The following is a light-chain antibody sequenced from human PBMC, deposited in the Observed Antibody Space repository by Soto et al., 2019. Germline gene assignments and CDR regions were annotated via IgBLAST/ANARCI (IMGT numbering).Light chain of an antibody. J-gene: IGKJ4*01. V-gene: IGKV1-39*01. CDR1: QSIRGY. Sequence: DIQMTQSPSSLSASVGDRVTVTCRASQSIRGYLNWYQQKPGEAPKLLIYAASSLHSGVPSRFSGRKVGTQFILTIDSLQPEDFATYYCQQVKSYPRTFGGGTKVEIK. CDR2: AAS. CDR3: QQVKSYPRT.